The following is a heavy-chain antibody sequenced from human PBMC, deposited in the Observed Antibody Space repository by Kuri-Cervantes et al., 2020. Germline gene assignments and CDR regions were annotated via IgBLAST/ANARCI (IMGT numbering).Heavy chain of an antibody. V-gene: IGHV3-23*01. CDR2: ISGSGNT. Sequence: GESLKISCAASGFTFSTHAMSWVRQAPGKGLEWVSAISGSGNTNYAESVKGRFTISRDNSKNTLYLQMNSLRAEDTAVYYCAKDLVVAATPLDYWGQGTLVTVSS. J-gene: IGHJ4*02. CDR3: AKDLVVAATPLDY. CDR1: GFTFSTHA. D-gene: IGHD2-15*01.